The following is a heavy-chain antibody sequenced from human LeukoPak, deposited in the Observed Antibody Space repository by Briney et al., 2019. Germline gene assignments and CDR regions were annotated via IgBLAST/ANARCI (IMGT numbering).Heavy chain of an antibody. CDR3: ARRNWFDP. V-gene: IGHV3-48*01. J-gene: IGHJ5*02. CDR2: ISSSSTI. Sequence: PGGSLRLSCAASGFTFSIYSMNWVRQAPGKGLEWVSYISSSSTIYYADSVKGRFTISRDNAKNSLYLQMNSLRAEDTAVYYCARRNWFDPWGQGTLVTVSS. CDR1: GFTFSIYS.